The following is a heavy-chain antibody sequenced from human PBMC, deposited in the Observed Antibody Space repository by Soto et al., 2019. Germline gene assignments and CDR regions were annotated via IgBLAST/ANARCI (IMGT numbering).Heavy chain of an antibody. CDR2: ISAYNVNT. CDR1: GYTFTSYG. J-gene: IGHJ4*02. V-gene: IGHV1-18*01. CDR3: ARDAQGVFLHY. D-gene: IGHD3-16*01. Sequence: QVQLVQSGAEVKKPGASVKVSCKDSGYTFTSYGISWVRQAPGQGLEWMGWISAYNVNTNYAKKLNGRVTMTRDTSTSTAYMELRSLRSDDTAVYYCARDAQGVFLHYWGQGTLVTVSS.